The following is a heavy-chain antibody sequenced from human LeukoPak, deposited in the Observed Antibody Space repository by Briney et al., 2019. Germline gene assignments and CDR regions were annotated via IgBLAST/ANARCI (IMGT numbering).Heavy chain of an antibody. CDR1: GGSITSGSYY. J-gene: IGHJ4*02. V-gene: IGHV4-39*01. Sequence: PSETLSLTCTVSGGSITSGSYYWGWIRQYPGKGLEWIGYIYDSGSTYYNPSLKSRVTISVDTSKNQFSLKLSSATAADTAVYYGARYAVEYSGTYFDSWGQGSLVTVSS. D-gene: IGHD1-26*01. CDR3: ARYAVEYSGTYFDS. CDR2: IYDSGST.